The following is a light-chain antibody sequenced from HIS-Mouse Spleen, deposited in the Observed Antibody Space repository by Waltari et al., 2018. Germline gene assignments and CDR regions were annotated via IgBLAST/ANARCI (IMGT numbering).Light chain of an antibody. J-gene: IGKJ2*01. CDR2: AAS. CDR1: QSISSY. CDR3: QQSYSTPNT. Sequence: DIQMTQSPSSLSASVGDRVTITYRASQSISSYLNWYQQKPGKAPKLLIYAASSLQSGVPSRFSGSGSGTDFTLTISSLQPEDFATYYCQQSYSTPNTFGQGTKLEIK. V-gene: IGKV1-39*01.